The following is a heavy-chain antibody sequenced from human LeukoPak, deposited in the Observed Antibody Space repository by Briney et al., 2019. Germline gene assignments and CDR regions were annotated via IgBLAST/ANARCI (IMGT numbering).Heavy chain of an antibody. CDR2: INHSGST. J-gene: IGHJ4*02. CDR1: GGSFSGYY. V-gene: IGHV4-34*01. CDR3: ARGGKIFSGDKRHYFDY. D-gene: IGHD2-15*01. Sequence: SETLSLTCAVYGGSFSGYYWSWIRQPPGKGLEWIGEINHSGSTNYNPSLKSRVTISVDTSKNQFSLKLSSVTAADTAVYYCARGGKIFSGDKRHYFDYWGQGTLVTVSS.